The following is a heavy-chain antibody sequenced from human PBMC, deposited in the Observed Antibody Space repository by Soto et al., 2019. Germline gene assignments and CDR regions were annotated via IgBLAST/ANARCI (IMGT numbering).Heavy chain of an antibody. CDR3: VRDGGMATVPTLDFDY. Sequence: ASVKVSCKASGYTFTGYYIHWVRQAPGQGLEWMGWINPNSGGTNYAQKFQGWVTMTRDTSISTAYMELSRLRSDDTAVYYCVRDGGMATVPTLDFDYWGQGTLVTVYS. D-gene: IGHD4-4*01. J-gene: IGHJ4*02. CDR2: INPNSGGT. CDR1: GYTFTGYY. V-gene: IGHV1-2*04.